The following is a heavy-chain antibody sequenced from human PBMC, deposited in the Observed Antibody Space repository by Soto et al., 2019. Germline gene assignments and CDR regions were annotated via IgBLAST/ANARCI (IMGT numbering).Heavy chain of an antibody. J-gene: IGHJ5*02. V-gene: IGHV1-18*04. CDR3: ARVGSLTGEGGWFDP. Sequence: QVQLVQSGAEVKKPGASVKVSCKASGYTFTSYGLSWVRQAPGQGLVWMGWISAYNGNTNYAQKLQGRVTMTTDTSTSTAYIELRGLRSDDTAVYYCARVGSLTGEGGWFDPWGQRTLVTVSS. CDR2: ISAYNGNT. CDR1: GYTFTSYG. D-gene: IGHD7-27*01.